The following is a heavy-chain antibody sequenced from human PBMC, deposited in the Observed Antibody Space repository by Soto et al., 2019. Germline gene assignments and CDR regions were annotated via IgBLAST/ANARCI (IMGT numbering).Heavy chain of an antibody. CDR1: GYTFTGYY. CDR2: INPNSGGT. Sequence: ASVKVSCKASGYTFTGYYMHWVRQAPGQGLEWMGWINPNSGGTNYAQKFQGWVAMTRDTSISTAYMELSRLRSDDTAVYYCARGSYYDSRTYYFDYWGHGTLVTVSS. V-gene: IGHV1-2*04. CDR3: ARGSYYDSRTYYFDY. J-gene: IGHJ4*01. D-gene: IGHD3-22*01.